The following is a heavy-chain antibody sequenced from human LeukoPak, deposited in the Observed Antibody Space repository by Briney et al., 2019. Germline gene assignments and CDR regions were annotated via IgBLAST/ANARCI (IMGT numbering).Heavy chain of an antibody. CDR3: ARDRAVTQVWVEFDS. CDR2: IRDSGAT. J-gene: IGHJ5*01. D-gene: IGHD3-16*01. V-gene: IGHV3-66*03. CDR1: GFSVSNFY. Sequence: GGSLRLSCAGSGFSVSNFYMNWIRQAPGKGLEWVSLIRDSGATFYADSVKGRFTISRDNSKNTIYLQMNRLRVEDTAVYFCARDRAVTQVWVEFDSWGQGTQVTVSS.